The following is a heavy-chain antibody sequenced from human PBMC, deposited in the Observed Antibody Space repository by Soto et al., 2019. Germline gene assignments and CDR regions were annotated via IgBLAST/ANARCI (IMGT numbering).Heavy chain of an antibody. CDR1: GYTFTSYG. Sequence: QVQLVQSGAEVKKPGASVKVSCKASGYTFTSYGISWVRQAPGQGLEWMGWISAYNGNTNYPQNLQGRVTMTTDTSTSTAYMVLRSLRSDDTAVYFCAREAVGDITGVHYFYGMDVRGQGTTDTGSS. CDR2: ISAYNGNT. J-gene: IGHJ6*02. V-gene: IGHV1-18*01. D-gene: IGHD3-3*01. CDR3: AREAVGDITGVHYFYGMDV.